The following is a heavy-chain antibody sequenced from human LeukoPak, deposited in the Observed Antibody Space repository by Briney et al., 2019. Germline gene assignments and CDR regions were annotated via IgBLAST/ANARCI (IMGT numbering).Heavy chain of an antibody. V-gene: IGHV1-2*02. D-gene: IGHD6-19*01. Sequence: ASVKVSCKASGYTFTGYYMHWVRQAPGQGLEWMGWINPNSGGTNYAQKFQGRVTMTRDTSISTAYMELRSLRSDDTAVYYCARVRGSGWYANYYYMDVWGKGTTVTISS. J-gene: IGHJ6*03. CDR1: GYTFTGYY. CDR2: INPNSGGT. CDR3: ARVRGSGWYANYYYMDV.